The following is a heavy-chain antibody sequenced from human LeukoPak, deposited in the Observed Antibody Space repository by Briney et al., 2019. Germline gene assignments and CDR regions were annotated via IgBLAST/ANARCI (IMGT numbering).Heavy chain of an antibody. V-gene: IGHV3-7*01. Sequence: PGDSLRLSCAASGFTFTKYWMTWVRQAPGKGLEWVGNIKQDGSDKNCMDSVKGRFTISRDNTKNSVYLQMSSLRAEDTAVYYCAREVWGPEYWGQGTLVTVSS. CDR2: IKQDGSDK. CDR3: AREVWGPEY. J-gene: IGHJ4*02. CDR1: GFTFTKYW. D-gene: IGHD1-14*01.